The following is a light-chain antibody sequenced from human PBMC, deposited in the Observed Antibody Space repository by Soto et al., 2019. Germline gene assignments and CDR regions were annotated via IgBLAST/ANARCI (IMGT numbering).Light chain of an antibody. Sequence: AIQMTQSPSSLSVSVGDRVTITCRASQDIRNDLGWDQQKPGKAPKLLIYGTSHLQSGVPSRFSGSGSGTDFTLTISSLQPEDFATYCCLQDYNYPYTFGQGTKLEIK. CDR2: GTS. V-gene: IGKV1-6*01. CDR1: QDIRND. CDR3: LQDYNYPYT. J-gene: IGKJ2*01.